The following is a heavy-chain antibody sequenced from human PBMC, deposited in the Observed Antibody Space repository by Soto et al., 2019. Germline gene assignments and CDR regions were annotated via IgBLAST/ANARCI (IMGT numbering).Heavy chain of an antibody. CDR2: INAGNGNT. CDR3: ARDQGGGYSGYEYYYGMDV. J-gene: IGHJ6*02. CDR1: GYTFTSYA. V-gene: IGHV1-3*01. D-gene: IGHD5-12*01. Sequence: ASVKVSCKASGYTFTSYAMHWVRQAPGQRLEWMGWINAGNGNTKYSQKFQGRVTITRDTSASTAYMELSSLRSEDTAVYYCARDQGGGYSGYEYYYGMDVWGQGTTVTVSS.